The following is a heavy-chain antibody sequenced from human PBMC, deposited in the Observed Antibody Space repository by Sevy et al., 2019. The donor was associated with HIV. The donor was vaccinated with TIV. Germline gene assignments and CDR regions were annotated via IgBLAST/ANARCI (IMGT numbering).Heavy chain of an antibody. CDR3: AIGGVAVAPYGMDV. CDR1: GFTFSSYA. CDR2: ISSNGGST. D-gene: IGHD6-19*01. J-gene: IGHJ6*02. Sequence: GGSLRLSCAASGFTFSSYAMHWVRQAPGKGLEYDSAISSNGGSTYYANSVKSRFTISRDNSKNTLYLQMGSLRAEDMAVYYCAIGGVAVAPYGMDVWGQGTTVTVSS. V-gene: IGHV3-64*01.